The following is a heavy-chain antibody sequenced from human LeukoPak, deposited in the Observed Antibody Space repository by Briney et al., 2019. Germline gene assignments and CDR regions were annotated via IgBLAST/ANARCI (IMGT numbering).Heavy chain of an antibody. V-gene: IGHV3-33*01. CDR1: GFTFSSYG. D-gene: IGHD1-26*01. CDR3: VRGSGVYYDY. Sequence: GRSLRLSCAASGFTFSSYGIHWVRQAPGKGLEWVALIWYDGSNRYYANSVKGRFTISRDNSKNMLYLQMNSLRAEDTALYHCVRGSGVYYDYWGQGTLVTVTS. J-gene: IGHJ4*02. CDR2: IWYDGSNR.